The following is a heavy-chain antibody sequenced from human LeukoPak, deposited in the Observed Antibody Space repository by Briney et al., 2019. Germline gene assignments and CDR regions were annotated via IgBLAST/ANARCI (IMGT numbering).Heavy chain of an antibody. Sequence: SGTLSLTCAVSGGSISSSNWWSWVRQPPGKGLEWIGEIYHSGSTNYNPSLKSRVTISVDKSKNQFSLKLSSVTAADTAVYYCATTLGYSSGWYLGYWGQGTLVTVSS. J-gene: IGHJ4*02. CDR1: GGSISSSNW. D-gene: IGHD6-19*01. V-gene: IGHV4-4*02. CDR2: IYHSGST. CDR3: ATTLGYSSGWYLGY.